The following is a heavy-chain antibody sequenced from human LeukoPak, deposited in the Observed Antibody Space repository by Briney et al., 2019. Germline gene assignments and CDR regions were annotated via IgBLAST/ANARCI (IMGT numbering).Heavy chain of an antibody. V-gene: IGHV3-64D*06. CDR2: ITCNGNNT. CDR3: VGGTSY. J-gene: IGHJ4*01. Sequence: GGSLRLSCSVSGFTFSTYVMHWVRQAPGKGLEYVSAITCNGNNTYYAASVKGRFTISRDNSKNTLFLQMSSLRAHDTAVYYCVGGTSYWGQGTLVTVSS. CDR1: GFTFSTYV.